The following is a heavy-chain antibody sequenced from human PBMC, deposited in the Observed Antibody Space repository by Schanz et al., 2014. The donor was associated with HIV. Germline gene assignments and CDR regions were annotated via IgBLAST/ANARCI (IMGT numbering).Heavy chain of an antibody. J-gene: IGHJ6*02. CDR2: ISYDGSNK. D-gene: IGHD1-26*01. Sequence: QVQLVESGGGVVQPGRSLKLSCVASGFPFNSYGMHWVRQAPGKGLEWVAVISYDGSNKKYADSVKGRLTISRDNSKNTLYLQMNSLRAEDTAVYYCAREREESIAYYYYGMDVWGQGTAVTVSS. CDR1: GFPFNSYG. CDR3: AREREESIAYYYYGMDV. V-gene: IGHV3-30*03.